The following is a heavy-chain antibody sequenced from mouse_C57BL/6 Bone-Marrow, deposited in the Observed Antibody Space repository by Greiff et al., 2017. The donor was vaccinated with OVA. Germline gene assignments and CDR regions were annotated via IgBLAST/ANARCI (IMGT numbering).Heavy chain of an antibody. D-gene: IGHD2-3*01. Sequence: VQLKESGEGLVKPGGSLKLSCAASGFTFSSYAMSWVRQTPEKRLEWVAYISRGGDYIYYAETVKGRSTISRDNARNTLYMHMISLKSVDTSMYYCTCDGYYTMDYWGQGTSVTVSS. CDR1: GFTFSSYA. CDR2: ISRGGDYI. V-gene: IGHV5-9-1*02. CDR3: TCDGYYTMDY. J-gene: IGHJ4*01.